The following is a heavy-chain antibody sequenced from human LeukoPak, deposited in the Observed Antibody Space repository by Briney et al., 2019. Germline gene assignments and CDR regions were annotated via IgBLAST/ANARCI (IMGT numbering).Heavy chain of an antibody. CDR2: ISGSGGST. V-gene: IGHV3-23*01. J-gene: IGHJ3*02. Sequence: PGGSLRLSCAASGFTFSSYAMSWVRQALGRGLEWVSAISGSGGSTYYADSVKGRFTISRDNSKNTLYLQMNNLRAEDTSVYYCAKDDKWLVQSAFDIWGQGTRVTVSS. CDR1: GFTFSSYA. CDR3: AKDDKWLVQSAFDI. D-gene: IGHD6-19*01.